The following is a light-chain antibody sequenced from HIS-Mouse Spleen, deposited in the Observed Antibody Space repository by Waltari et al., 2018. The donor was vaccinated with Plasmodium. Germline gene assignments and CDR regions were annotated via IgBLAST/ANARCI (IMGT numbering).Light chain of an antibody. V-gene: IGLV3-10*01. Sequence: SYELTQPPSVSVSPGQTARITCSGDALPKKYAYWYQQKSGQAPVLGIYEDRKRPSGSPEGFSGSSSGTMATLTISGAQVEDEADYYCYSTDSSGNHRVFGGGTKLTVL. CDR2: EDR. CDR1: ALPKKY. CDR3: YSTDSSGNHRV. J-gene: IGLJ3*02.